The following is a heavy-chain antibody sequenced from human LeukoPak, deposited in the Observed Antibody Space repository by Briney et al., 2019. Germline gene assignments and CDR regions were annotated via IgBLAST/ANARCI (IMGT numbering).Heavy chain of an antibody. D-gene: IGHD3-22*01. V-gene: IGHV1-69*01. J-gene: IGHJ5*02. CDR1: GGTFSSYA. CDR2: IIPIFGTA. Sequence: SVKVSCKASGGTFSSYAISWVRQAPGQGLEWMRGIIPIFGTANYAQKFQGRVTITADESTSTAYMELSSLRSEDTAVYYCARLTRDSSGYYLYWFDPWGQGTLVTVSS. CDR3: ARLTRDSSGYYLYWFDP.